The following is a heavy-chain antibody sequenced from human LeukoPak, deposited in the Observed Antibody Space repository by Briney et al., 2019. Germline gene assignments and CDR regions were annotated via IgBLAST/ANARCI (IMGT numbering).Heavy chain of an antibody. CDR3: ARGPTIDYDILTGYYYFDY. V-gene: IGHV4-34*01. Sequence: SETLSLTCAVYRGSFSGYYWTWIRQSPGKGLEWIGEINHSGTTNYNPSLKSRVTISIDTSKNQFSLKLSSVTAADTAVYYCARGPTIDYDILTGYYYFDYWGQGTQVTVFS. J-gene: IGHJ4*02. CDR2: INHSGTT. CDR1: RGSFSGYY. D-gene: IGHD3-9*01.